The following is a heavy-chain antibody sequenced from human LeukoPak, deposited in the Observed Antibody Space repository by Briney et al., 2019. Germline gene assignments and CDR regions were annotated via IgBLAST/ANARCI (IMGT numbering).Heavy chain of an antibody. CDR3: ARGGAAAMVTFYSYYGMDV. Sequence: GGSLRLSCAASGFTFSSYSMNWVRQAPGKGLEWVSSISSSSSYIYYADSVKGRFTISRDNAKNSLYLQMDSLRAEDTAVYYCARGGAAAMVTFYSYYGMDVWGQGTTVTVSS. V-gene: IGHV3-21*01. CDR2: ISSSSSYI. CDR1: GFTFSSYS. J-gene: IGHJ6*02. D-gene: IGHD5-18*01.